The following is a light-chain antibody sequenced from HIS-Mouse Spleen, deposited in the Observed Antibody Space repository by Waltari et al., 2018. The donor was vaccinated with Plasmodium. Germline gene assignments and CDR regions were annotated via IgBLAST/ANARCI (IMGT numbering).Light chain of an antibody. J-gene: IGKJ3*01. Sequence: DIQMTQSPSSLSASVGDRVTITCQASQDISNYLNWYQQKPGKAPKLLIYDAANFETGVPSRFSGSGSGTDFTCTISSLQPEDIATYYFQQYDNLPPLFTFGPGTKVDIK. CDR3: QQYDNLPPLFT. V-gene: IGKV1-33*01. CDR2: DAA. CDR1: QDISNY.